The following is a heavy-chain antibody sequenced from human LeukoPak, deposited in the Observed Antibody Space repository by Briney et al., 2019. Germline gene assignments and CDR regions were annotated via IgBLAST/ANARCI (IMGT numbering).Heavy chain of an antibody. CDR1: GYSISSGYY. Sequence: PSETLSLTCTVSGYSISSGYYWGWIRQPPGKGLEWIGSIYHSGNTYYNPSLKSRVTISVDTSKNQFSLKLSSVTAADTAVYYCARHLSALYGSGSFNDWFDPWGQGTLVTVSS. J-gene: IGHJ5*02. CDR2: IYHSGNT. D-gene: IGHD3-10*01. V-gene: IGHV4-38-2*02. CDR3: ARHLSALYGSGSFNDWFDP.